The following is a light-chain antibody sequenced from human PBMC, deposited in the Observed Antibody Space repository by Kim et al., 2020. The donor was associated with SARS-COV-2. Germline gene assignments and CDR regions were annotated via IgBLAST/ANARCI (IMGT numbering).Light chain of an antibody. CDR1: QDIRNN. V-gene: IGKV3-15*01. J-gene: IGKJ4*01. CDR2: GAS. Sequence: EIVMTQSPATLSVSPGERVILSCRASQDIRNNLAWYQQKPGQAPRLLIHGASIRSTGIPARFSGSGSETEFTLTISSLQSEDFAVYYCQQYEIWPPLTFGGGTKVEIK. CDR3: QQYEIWPPLT.